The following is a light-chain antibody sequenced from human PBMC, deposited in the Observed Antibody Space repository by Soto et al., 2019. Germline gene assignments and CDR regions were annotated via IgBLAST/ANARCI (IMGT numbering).Light chain of an antibody. Sequence: DVQMTQSPSSVSAAVGDRVTITCRASQGLTSWLAWYQQKPVKAPKLLIYAASSLQSGVPSRFSGSGSGKDFTLTISSLQPEDFATYYWQQTSSFPLTFGGGTKVEIK. J-gene: IGKJ4*01. CDR3: QQTSSFPLT. V-gene: IGKV1-12*01. CDR1: QGLTSW. CDR2: AAS.